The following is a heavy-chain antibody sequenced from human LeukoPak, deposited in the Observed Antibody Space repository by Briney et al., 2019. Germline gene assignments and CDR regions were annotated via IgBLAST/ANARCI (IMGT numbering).Heavy chain of an antibody. J-gene: IGHJ4*02. CDR1: GFTLSSYS. CDR3: ASTIAVAGTGDY. V-gene: IGHV3-21*01. CDR2: ISSSSSYI. D-gene: IGHD6-19*01. Sequence: PGGSLRLSCAASGFTLSSYSMNWVRQAPGKGLEWVSSISSSSSYIYYADSVKGRFTISRDNAKNSLYLQMNSLRAEDTAVYYCASTIAVAGTGDYWGQGTLVTVSS.